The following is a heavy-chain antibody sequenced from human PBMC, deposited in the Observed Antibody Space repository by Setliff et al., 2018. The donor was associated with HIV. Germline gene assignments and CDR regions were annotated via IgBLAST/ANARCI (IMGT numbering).Heavy chain of an antibody. J-gene: IGHJ6*03. CDR3: ARHYRTTDMLSSGYLDV. Sequence: GASVKVSCKASGYSFSGYYMSWIRQAPGQALEWMGRINPNNGATEYAQKFQGRVTMTSDSLTSTAHMGLTRLRSDEMAVYYGARHYRTTDMLSSGYLDVWGKGTTVTVSS. D-gene: IGHD3-9*01. CDR2: INPNNGAT. V-gene: IGHV1-2*06. CDR1: GYSFSGYY.